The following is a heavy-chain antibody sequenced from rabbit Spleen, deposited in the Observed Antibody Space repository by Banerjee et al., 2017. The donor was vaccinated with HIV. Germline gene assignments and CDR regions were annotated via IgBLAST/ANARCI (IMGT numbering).Heavy chain of an antibody. D-gene: IGHD8-1*01. CDR2: IYAGSTGTT. J-gene: IGHJ6*01. CDR3: ARDSGTSFSSYGMDL. V-gene: IGHV1S40*01. Sequence: QSLEESGGDLVKPGASLTLTCTASGFSLSSVNWIYWVRQAPGKGLEWIGTIYAGSTGTTDYASWAKGRFTISKTSSTTVTLQMTSLTAADTATYFCARDSGTSFSSYGMDLWGPGTLVTVS. CDR1: GFSLSSVNW.